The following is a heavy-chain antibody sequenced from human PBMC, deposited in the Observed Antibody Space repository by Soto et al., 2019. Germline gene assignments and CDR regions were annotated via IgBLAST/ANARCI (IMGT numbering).Heavy chain of an antibody. J-gene: IGHJ6*02. CDR1: GGSISSFY. Sequence: SETLSLTCTVSGGSISSFYWSWIRQPAGKGLEWIGRIYTSGSTNYNPSLKSRVTVSVDTSKNQVSLKLTSVTAADTAVYFCAGDHGYYYYGMDVWGQGTTVTVSS. CDR3: AGDHGYYYYGMDV. V-gene: IGHV4-4*07. CDR2: IYTSGST.